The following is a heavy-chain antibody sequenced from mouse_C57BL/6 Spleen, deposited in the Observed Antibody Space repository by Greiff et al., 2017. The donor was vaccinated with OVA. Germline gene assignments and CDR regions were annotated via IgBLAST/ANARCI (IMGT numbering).Heavy chain of an antibody. Sequence: VQLQQSGPELVKPGASVKISCKASGYTFTDYYMNWVKQSHGKSLEWIGDINPNNGGTSYNQKFKGKATLTVDKSSSTAYMELRSLTSEDSAVYYCARELGRGDYFDYWGQGTTLTVSS. CDR3: ARELGRGDYFDY. CDR1: GYTFTDYY. V-gene: IGHV1-26*01. J-gene: IGHJ2*01. D-gene: IGHD4-1*01. CDR2: INPNNGGT.